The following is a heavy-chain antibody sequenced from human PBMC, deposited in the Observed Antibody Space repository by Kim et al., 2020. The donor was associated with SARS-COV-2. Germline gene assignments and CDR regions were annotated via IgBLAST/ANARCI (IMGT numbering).Heavy chain of an antibody. CDR2: INHSGST. V-gene: IGHV4-34*01. CDR3: ARSGPVLRFLEWLLSDAFDI. J-gene: IGHJ3*02. CDR1: GGSFSGYY. Sequence: SETLSLTCAVYGGSFSGYYWSWIRQPPGKGLEWIGEINHSGSTNYNPSLKSRVTISVDTSKNQFSLKLSSVTAADTAVYYCARSGPVLRFLEWLLSDAFDIWGQGTMVTVSS. D-gene: IGHD3-3*01.